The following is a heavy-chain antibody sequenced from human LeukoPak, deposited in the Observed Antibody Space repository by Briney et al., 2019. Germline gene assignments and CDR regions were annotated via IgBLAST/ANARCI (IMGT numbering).Heavy chain of an antibody. V-gene: IGHV3-7*01. CDR2: INQDESSQ. D-gene: IGHD1-26*01. CDR3: ARGRQNSGSYSDAFDI. CDR1: GFTFSSYV. Sequence: PGRSLRLSCAASGFTFSSYVMHWVRQAPGKGLEWVANINQDESSQYYVDAVRGRFTISRDNAKNSLYLQMNSLRAEDTAVYYCARGRQNSGSYSDAFDIWGQGTVVTVSS. J-gene: IGHJ3*02.